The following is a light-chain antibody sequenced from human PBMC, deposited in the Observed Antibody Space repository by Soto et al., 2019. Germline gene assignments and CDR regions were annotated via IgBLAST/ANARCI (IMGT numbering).Light chain of an antibody. Sequence: EIVLTQSPGTLSFSPGERATLTCRASQSVSSSYLGWYQQKLGQAPRLLIYGASSRATGIPDRFSGSGSGTDFTLTISRLEPEDFAVYYCQQYGSSPQTFGQGTKVEIK. CDR2: GAS. V-gene: IGKV3-20*01. CDR3: QQYGSSPQT. J-gene: IGKJ1*01. CDR1: QSVSSSY.